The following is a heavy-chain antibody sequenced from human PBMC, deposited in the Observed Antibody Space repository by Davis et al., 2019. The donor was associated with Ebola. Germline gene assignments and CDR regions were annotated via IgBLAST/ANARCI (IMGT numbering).Heavy chain of an antibody. CDR3: ARVNSGWSSGPDY. V-gene: IGHV3-74*01. D-gene: IGHD6-19*01. J-gene: IGHJ4*02. CDR2: INSDGSRT. CDR1: GFTFSSYQ. Sequence: PGGSLRLSCAASGFTFSSYQMHWVRLSPGKGLTWVSHINSDGSRTNYADPVKGRFTISRENSKNTLYLQMNSLRVEDTAVYYCARVNSGWSSGPDYWGQGTVVTVSS.